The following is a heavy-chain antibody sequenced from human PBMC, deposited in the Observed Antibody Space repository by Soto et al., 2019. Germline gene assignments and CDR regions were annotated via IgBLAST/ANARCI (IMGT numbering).Heavy chain of an antibody. CDR3: ARDWAENYKTLYFDY. J-gene: IGHJ4*02. D-gene: IGHD1-7*01. CDR1: GYTFTSYY. Sequence: GASVKVSCKASGYTFTSYYMHWVRQAPAQGLEWMGIINPSGGSTSYAQKFQGRVTMTRDTSTSTVYMELSSLRSEDTAVYYCARDWAENYKTLYFDYWGQGTLVTVSS. CDR2: INPSGGST. V-gene: IGHV1-46*01.